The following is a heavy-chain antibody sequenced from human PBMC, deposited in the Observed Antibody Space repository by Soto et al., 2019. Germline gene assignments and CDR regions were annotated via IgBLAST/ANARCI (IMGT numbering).Heavy chain of an antibody. V-gene: IGHV1-58*01. CDR3: AKDIWSPSSPRAFDA. J-gene: IGHJ3*01. CDR1: GFTFTSSA. D-gene: IGHD3-3*01. CDR2: IVVGSGDT. Sequence: SVKVSCKASGFTFTSSAVQWVRQARGQRLEWIGWIVVGSGDTNSAQKFQERVTITRDMSTSTAYIELSSLRTEDTAVYYCAKDIWSPSSPRAFDAWGQGTMVTVS.